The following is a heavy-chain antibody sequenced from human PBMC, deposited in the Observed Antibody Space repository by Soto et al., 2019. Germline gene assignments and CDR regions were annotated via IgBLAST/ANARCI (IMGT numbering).Heavy chain of an antibody. J-gene: IGHJ3*02. CDR2: IFYSGST. V-gene: IGHV4-31*03. Sequence: QVQLQESGPGLVKPSQTLSLTCTVSGGSIASGGYYWSGIRQHPGRGLEWIGYIFYSGSTYYNPSLKSRVTISVDTSKNQFSLKLSSVTAADTAVYYCARVRYCSGGSCLSGAFDIWGQGTMVTVSS. CDR1: GGSIASGGYY. CDR3: ARVRYCSGGSCLSGAFDI. D-gene: IGHD2-15*01.